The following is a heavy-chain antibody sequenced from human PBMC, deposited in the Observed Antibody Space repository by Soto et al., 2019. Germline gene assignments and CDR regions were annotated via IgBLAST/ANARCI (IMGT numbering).Heavy chain of an antibody. V-gene: IGHV6-1*01. CDR2: TYYRFKWYS. J-gene: IGHJ4*02. CDR3: ARGPSPLAY. CDR1: GDSVSSNSAA. D-gene: IGHD6-6*01. Sequence: QVQLQQSGPGLLKPSQTLSLTCAVSGDSVSSNSAAWNWIRQSPSRGLEWLGRTYYRFKWYSYYAASVKGRITINADTSKNQFTLHLNPVTPQDTAVYYCARGPSPLAYWGRGTVVTVSS.